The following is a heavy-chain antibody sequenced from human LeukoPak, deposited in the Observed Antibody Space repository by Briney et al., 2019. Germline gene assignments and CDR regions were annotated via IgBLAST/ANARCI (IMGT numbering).Heavy chain of an antibody. CDR2: ISGSGGST. D-gene: IGHD5-18*01. CDR1: GFTFSSYA. CDR3: ARKVDTAMVDFDY. Sequence: PGGSLRLSCAASGFTFSSYAMSWVRQAPGKGLEWVSAISGSGGSTYYADSVKGRFTISRDNAKNSLYLQMNSLRAEDTAVYYCARKVDTAMVDFDYWGQGTLVTVSS. V-gene: IGHV3-23*01. J-gene: IGHJ4*02.